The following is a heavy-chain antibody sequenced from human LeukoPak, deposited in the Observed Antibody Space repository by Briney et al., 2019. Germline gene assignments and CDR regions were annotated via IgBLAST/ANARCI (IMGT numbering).Heavy chain of an antibody. J-gene: IGHJ6*03. CDR2: ISSSSTI. Sequence: GGSLRLSCAASGFAFSSYSMNWVRQAPGKGLEWVSYISSSSTIYYADSVEGRFTISRDNAKNSLYLQMNSLRAEDTALYYCARAYCGGDCYSYYYYYMDVWGKGTTVTVSS. V-gene: IGHV3-48*01. CDR3: ARAYCGGDCYSYYYYYMDV. D-gene: IGHD2-21*02. CDR1: GFAFSSYS.